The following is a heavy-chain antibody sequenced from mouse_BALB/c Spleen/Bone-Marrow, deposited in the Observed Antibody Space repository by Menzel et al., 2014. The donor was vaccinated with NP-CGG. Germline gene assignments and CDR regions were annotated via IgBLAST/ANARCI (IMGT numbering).Heavy chain of an antibody. V-gene: IGHV14-3*02. CDR2: TDPANGNT. J-gene: IGHJ1*01. CDR3: ATMITDWYFDV. Sequence: VQLQQPGAELVKPGASVKLSCTASGFNIKDTYMHWVKQRPEQGLEWIGRTDPANGNTKYDPKFQGKATITADTSSNTAYLQLSSLTSEDTAVYYCATMITDWYFDVWGAGTTVTVSS. CDR1: GFNIKDTY. D-gene: IGHD2-4*01.